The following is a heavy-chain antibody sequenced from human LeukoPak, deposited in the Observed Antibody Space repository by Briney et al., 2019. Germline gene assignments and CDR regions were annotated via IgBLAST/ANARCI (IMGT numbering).Heavy chain of an antibody. CDR2: IRHDGSET. CDR3: ARDETYDYESNGYLDF. D-gene: IGHD3-22*01. CDR1: GFPFSSYG. V-gene: IGHV3-7*01. J-gene: IGHJ4*02. Sequence: GGSLRLSCAASGFPFSSYGMSWVRQAPGKGLEWVANIRHDGSETYYVDSLRGRFTISRDNAKNLVYLQMSSLRAEDTAIYYCARDETYDYESNGYLDFWGQGTVVTVSS.